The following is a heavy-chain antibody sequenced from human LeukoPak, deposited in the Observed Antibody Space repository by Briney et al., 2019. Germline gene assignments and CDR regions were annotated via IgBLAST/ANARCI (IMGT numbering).Heavy chain of an antibody. Sequence: SVKVSCKASGGTFSSYAISWVRQAPGQGLEWMGGIIPIFGTANYAQKFQGRVTITADESTSTAYMELSSLRSEDTAVYYCARDSVRAAAGTGYYYYYYYMDVWGKGTTVTISS. V-gene: IGHV1-69*01. CDR3: ARDSVRAAAGTGYYYYYYYMDV. D-gene: IGHD6-13*01. J-gene: IGHJ6*03. CDR1: GGTFSSYA. CDR2: IIPIFGTA.